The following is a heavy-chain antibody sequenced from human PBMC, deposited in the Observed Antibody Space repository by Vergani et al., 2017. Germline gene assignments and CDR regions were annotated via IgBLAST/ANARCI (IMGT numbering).Heavy chain of an antibody. J-gene: IGHJ6*02. V-gene: IGHV3-66*02. CDR2: IYSGGST. Sequence: EVQLVESGGGLVQPGGSLRLSCAASGFTVSSNYMSWVRQAPGKGLEWVSVIYSGGSTYYADSVKGRFTISRDNSKNTLYLQMNSLRAEDTAVYYCARENLTGYYTGRYYYYGMDVWGQGTTVTVSS. D-gene: IGHD3-9*01. CDR1: GFTVSSNY. CDR3: ARENLTGYYTGRYYYYGMDV.